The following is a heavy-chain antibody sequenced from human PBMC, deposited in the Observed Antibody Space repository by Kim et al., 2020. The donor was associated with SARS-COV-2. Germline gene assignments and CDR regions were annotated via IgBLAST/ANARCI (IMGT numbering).Heavy chain of an antibody. CDR1: GYTFTSYY. CDR3: ARAGHLGGNPAPCDY. D-gene: IGHD2-15*01. CDR2: INPSGGST. Sequence: ASVKVSCKASGYTFTSYYMHWVRQAPGQGLEWMGIINPSGGSTSYAQKFQGRVTMTRDTPTSTAYMELSSLRSEDTAVYYCARAGHLGGNPAPCDYWGQGTLVPLS. J-gene: IGHJ4*02. V-gene: IGHV1-46*01.